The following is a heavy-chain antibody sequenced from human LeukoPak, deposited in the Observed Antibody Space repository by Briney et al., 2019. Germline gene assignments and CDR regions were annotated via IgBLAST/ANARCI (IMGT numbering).Heavy chain of an antibody. J-gene: IGHJ4*02. D-gene: IGHD6-19*01. V-gene: IGHV3-23*01. CDR1: GFILNNFA. Sequence: PGGSLRLSCAASGFILNNFAMSWVRQAPGKGLEWVSGISGSGTSPYYADSVKGRFTISRDNSKNTVYLQMNSLRVEDTAVYYCAKSLRYSSGCHHFDYWGQGTLVTVSS. CDR2: ISGSGTSP. CDR3: AKSLRYSSGCHHFDY.